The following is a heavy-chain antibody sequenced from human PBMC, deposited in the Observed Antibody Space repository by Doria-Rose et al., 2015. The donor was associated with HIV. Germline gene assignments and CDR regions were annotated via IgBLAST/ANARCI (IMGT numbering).Heavy chain of an antibody. CDR3: ASALPGGYGY. CDR1: GGSFSGYY. Sequence: QVQLQQWGAGLLKPSETLSLTCAVYGGSFSGYYWSWIRQPPGKGLEWIGEINHSGSTNYNPSLKSRVTISVDTSKNQFSPKLSSVTAADTAAYYCASALPGGYGYWGQGTLVTVSS. J-gene: IGHJ4*02. V-gene: IGHV4-34*01. D-gene: IGHD6-13*01. CDR2: INHSGST.